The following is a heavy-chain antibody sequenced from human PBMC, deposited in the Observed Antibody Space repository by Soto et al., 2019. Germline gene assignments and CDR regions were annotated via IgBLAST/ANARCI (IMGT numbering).Heavy chain of an antibody. V-gene: IGHV1-2*04. CDR1: GYTFTGYY. J-gene: IGHJ5*02. D-gene: IGHD3-10*01. Sequence: ASVKVSCKASGYTFTGYYMHWVRQAPGQGLEWMGWINPNSGGTNYAQKFQGWVTMTRDTSISTAYMELSRLRSDDTAVYYCARPLMVRGWYWFDPWGQGTLVTVSS. CDR2: INPNSGGT. CDR3: ARPLMVRGWYWFDP.